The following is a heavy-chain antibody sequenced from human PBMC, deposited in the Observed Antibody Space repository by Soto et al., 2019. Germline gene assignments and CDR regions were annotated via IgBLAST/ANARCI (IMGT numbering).Heavy chain of an antibody. V-gene: IGHV3-23*01. Sequence: PGGSLRLSCAASGFMFSRSGVTWVRQAPGMRLESVAGIGGSGRNAYYADSVKGRFTISRDNSKNTLFLQMNSLRDEDTAIYYCAKDGLSDSPSAIDYWGQGTRVTVSS. CDR1: GFMFSRSG. CDR2: IGGSGRNA. D-gene: IGHD6-13*01. J-gene: IGHJ4*02. CDR3: AKDGLSDSPSAIDY.